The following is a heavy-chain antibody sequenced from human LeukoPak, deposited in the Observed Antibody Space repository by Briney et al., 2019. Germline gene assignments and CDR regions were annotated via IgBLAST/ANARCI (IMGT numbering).Heavy chain of an antibody. CDR3: ARGGVVVPELYYYYYMDV. Sequence: ASVKVSCKPSRYTFTGYYMHWVRQSPGPGVEWMGWINPDSGGTNYAQKFQGRVTMTRDTSISTAYMELSRLRSDDTAVYYCARGGVVVPELYYYYYMDVWGKGTTVTVSS. J-gene: IGHJ6*03. CDR2: INPDSGGT. D-gene: IGHD2-2*01. V-gene: IGHV1-2*02. CDR1: RYTFTGYY.